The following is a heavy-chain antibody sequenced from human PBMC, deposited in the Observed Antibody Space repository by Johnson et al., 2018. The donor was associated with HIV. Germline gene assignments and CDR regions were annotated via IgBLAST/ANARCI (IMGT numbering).Heavy chain of an antibody. D-gene: IGHD6-13*01. CDR3: ARGGIAAKEPWRAFDI. J-gene: IGHJ3*02. CDR2: ISYDGSNK. V-gene: IGHV3-30-3*01. Sequence: QVQLVESGGGLVQPGGSLRLSCAASEFTFSAHDMHWVRQTAGKGLEWVAVISYDGSNKYYAASVTGRFTISRDNSKNTLYLQMNSLRAEDTAVYYCARGGIAAKEPWRAFDIWGQGTMVTVSS. CDR1: EFTFSAHD.